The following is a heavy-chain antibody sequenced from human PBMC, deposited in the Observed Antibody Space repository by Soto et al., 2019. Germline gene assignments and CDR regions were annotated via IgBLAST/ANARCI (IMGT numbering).Heavy chain of an antibody. CDR2: IKSKTDGGTT. Sequence: GGSLRLSCAASGFTFSNAWMNWVRQAPGKGLEWVGRIKSKTDGGTTDFAAPVKGRFSISRDDSENTLYLQMNSLKTEDTAVYYCTTAADDYRPFDHWGQGALVTVSS. D-gene: IGHD3-16*02. CDR1: GFTFSNAW. CDR3: TTAADDYRPFDH. J-gene: IGHJ4*02. V-gene: IGHV3-15*07.